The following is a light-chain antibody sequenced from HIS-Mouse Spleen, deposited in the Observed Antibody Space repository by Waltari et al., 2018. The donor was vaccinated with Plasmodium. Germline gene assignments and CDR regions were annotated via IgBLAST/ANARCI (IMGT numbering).Light chain of an antibody. CDR1: QSVSSSY. J-gene: IGKJ2*01. Sequence: IVLTQSPGTLSLSPGERATLSCRASQSVSSSYVAWYQQQPGQAPRLLIYGASSRATGIPDRFSGSGSGTDFTLTISRREPEDIAVYYCQQYGSSPYTFGQGTKLEIK. V-gene: IGKV3-20*01. CDR3: QQYGSSPYT. CDR2: GAS.